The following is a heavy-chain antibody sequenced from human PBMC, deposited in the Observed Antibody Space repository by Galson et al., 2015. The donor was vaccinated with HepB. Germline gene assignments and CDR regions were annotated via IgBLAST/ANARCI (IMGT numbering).Heavy chain of an antibody. CDR1: GFTFSSYT. D-gene: IGHD3-22*01. CDR3: ARVDYYDSSIDY. Sequence: SLRLSCAASGFTFSSYTMNWVRQAPGEGLEWVSSISSSSNYIYYADSVKGRFTISRDNAKNSLYLQMNSLRAEDTAVYYCARVDYYDSSIDYWGQGTLVTVSS. CDR2: ISSSSNYI. J-gene: IGHJ4*02. V-gene: IGHV3-21*01.